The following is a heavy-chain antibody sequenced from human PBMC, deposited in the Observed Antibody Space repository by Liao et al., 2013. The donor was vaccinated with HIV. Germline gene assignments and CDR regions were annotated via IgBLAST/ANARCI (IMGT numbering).Heavy chain of an antibody. CDR1: GGSISSTGYY. J-gene: IGHJ5*02. V-gene: IGHV4-39*07. CDR2: VYYSGST. CDR3: AREWHYYDSSGRNWFDP. Sequence: QVQLQESGPGLVKPSETLSLTCTVSGGSISSTGYYWGWIRQPPGKGLEWIGSVYYSGSTYYNPSLKSRVTISVDTSKNQFSLKLSSVTAADTAVYYCAREWHYYDSSGRNWFDPWGQGTLVTVSS. D-gene: IGHD3-22*01.